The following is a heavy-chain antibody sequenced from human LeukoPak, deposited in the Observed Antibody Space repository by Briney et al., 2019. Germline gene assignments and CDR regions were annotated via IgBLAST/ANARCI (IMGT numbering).Heavy chain of an antibody. CDR2: ISFDGNDE. Sequence: GGSLRLSCVASGFTFTNHAMHWVRQAPGKGLEWVAMISFDGNDENYADAAEGRFSISRDNGKNTLYLQMNSLRSEDTAVYYCARDWDGDTGLFDYWGQGTRVTVSS. J-gene: IGHJ4*02. V-gene: IGHV3-30*04. CDR1: GFTFTNHA. CDR3: ARDWDGDTGLFDY. D-gene: IGHD5-18*01.